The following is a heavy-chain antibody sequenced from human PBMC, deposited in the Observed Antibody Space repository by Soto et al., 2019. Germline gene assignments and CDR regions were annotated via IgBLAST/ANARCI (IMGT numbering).Heavy chain of an antibody. Sequence: GGSLRLSCAASGFSFSSYAMSWVRQAPGKGLEWVSTISGNGGSTYFADSVKGRFTISRDDSMKTLSLQMNSLRAEDTAVYYCAKATSPTIFGVDSLFDFWGRGTLVTVSS. J-gene: IGHJ4*02. D-gene: IGHD3-3*01. CDR3: AKATSPTIFGVDSLFDF. CDR1: GFSFSSYA. V-gene: IGHV3-23*01. CDR2: ISGNGGST.